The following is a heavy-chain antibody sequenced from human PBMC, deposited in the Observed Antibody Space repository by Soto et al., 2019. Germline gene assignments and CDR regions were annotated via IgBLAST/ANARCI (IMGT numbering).Heavy chain of an antibody. J-gene: IGHJ6*02. D-gene: IGHD3-3*01. V-gene: IGHV3-74*01. CDR3: ARDEGRYYDFWSGYYQYYYYYGMDV. Sequence: GGSLRLSCAASGFTSSSYWMHWVRQAPGKGLVWVSRINSDGSSTSYADSVKGRFTISRDNAKNTLYLQMNSLRAEDTAVYYCARDEGRYYDFWSGYYQYYYYYGMDVWGQGTTVTVSS. CDR2: INSDGSST. CDR1: GFTSSSYW.